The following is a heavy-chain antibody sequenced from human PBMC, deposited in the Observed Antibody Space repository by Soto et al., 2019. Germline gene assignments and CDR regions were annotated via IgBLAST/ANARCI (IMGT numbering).Heavy chain of an antibody. CDR2: INAGNGNT. J-gene: IGHJ2*01. CDR3: ARDGSIYWYFDL. V-gene: IGHV1-3*01. D-gene: IGHD1-26*01. CDR1: GYTFTSYA. Sequence: GASVKVSCKASGYTFTSYAMHWVRQAPGQRLEWMGWINAGNGNTKYSQKFQGRVTITRDTSASTAYMELSSLRSEDTAVYYCARDGSIYWYFDLWGRGTLVTVSS.